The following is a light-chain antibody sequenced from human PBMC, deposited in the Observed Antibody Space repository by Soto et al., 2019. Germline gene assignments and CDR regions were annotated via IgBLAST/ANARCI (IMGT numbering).Light chain of an antibody. V-gene: IGKV3-20*01. CDR3: QQFSSYPLT. CDR2: GVS. J-gene: IGKJ4*01. Sequence: EIVLTQSPGTLYLSPGERATLSCRASQSVTNNQFAWFRQKPGQAPRLLIWGVSNRATGIPDRFSGSGSGTDFTLTISRLEPEDFVVFYCQQFSSYPLTFGGGTKVDIK. CDR1: QSVTNNQ.